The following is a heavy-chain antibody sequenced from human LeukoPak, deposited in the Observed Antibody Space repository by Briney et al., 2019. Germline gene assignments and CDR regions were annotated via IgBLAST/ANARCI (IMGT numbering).Heavy chain of an antibody. CDR2: IYYSGST. V-gene: IGHV4-39*01. J-gene: IGHJ4*02. D-gene: IGHD3-16*01. CDR3: ARHLRGGWPNSFDY. Sequence: PSETLPLTCTVSGGSISSSSYYWGWIRQPPGKGLEWIGSIYYSGSTYYNPSFKSRVTISVDTSKNQFSLKLGSVTAADTAVYYCARHLRGGWPNSFDYWGQGTLVTVSS. CDR1: GGSISSSSYY.